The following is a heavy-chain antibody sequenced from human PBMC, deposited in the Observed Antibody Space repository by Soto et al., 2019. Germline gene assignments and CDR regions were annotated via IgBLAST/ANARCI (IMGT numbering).Heavy chain of an antibody. CDR3: ARHSLYSSSWYDYYYYGMDV. V-gene: IGHV4-59*04. CDR2: IYYSGST. CDR1: SISTYY. D-gene: IGHD6-13*01. J-gene: IGHJ6*02. Sequence: SETLSLTCTVDSISTYYWNWIRQPPGKGLEWIGYIYYSGSTYYNPYLKSRVTISVDTSKNQFSLKLSSVTAADTAVYYCARHSLYSSSWYDYYYYGMDVWGQGTTVTVSS.